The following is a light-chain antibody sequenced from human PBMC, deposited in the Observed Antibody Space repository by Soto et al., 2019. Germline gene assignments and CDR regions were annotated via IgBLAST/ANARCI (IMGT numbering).Light chain of an antibody. J-gene: IGLJ1*01. CDR2: GNS. Sequence: QSALTQPPSVSGAPGQRVTISCTGSSSNIGTGYDVHWYQQLPGTAPKLLIYGNSNRPSGVPDRFSGSKSGTSASLAITGLQAEDEADYYCQSFDSSRFYVFGNGTKVTVL. CDR1: SSNIGTGYD. V-gene: IGLV1-40*01. CDR3: QSFDSSRFYV.